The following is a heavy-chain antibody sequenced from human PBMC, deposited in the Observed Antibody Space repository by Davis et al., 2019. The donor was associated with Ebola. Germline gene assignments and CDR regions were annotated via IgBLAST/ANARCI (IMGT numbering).Heavy chain of an antibody. CDR1: GGSFSDYY. D-gene: IGHD2-21*02. Sequence: SQTLSLTCAVFGGSFSDYYWTWIRQPPGKGLEWIGEINHTGSTSYNPSLKSRVTISVDTSKNQFSLKLSSVTAADTAVYYCALVTATGIPVDYWGQGTLVTVSS. J-gene: IGHJ4*02. CDR3: ALVTATGIPVDY. CDR2: INHTGST. V-gene: IGHV4-34*01.